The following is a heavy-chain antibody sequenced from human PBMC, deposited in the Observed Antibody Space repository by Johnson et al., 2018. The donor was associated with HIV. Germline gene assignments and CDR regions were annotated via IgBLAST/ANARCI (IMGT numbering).Heavy chain of an antibody. V-gene: IGHV3-33*08. Sequence: QVQLVESGGGVVQPGRSLRLSCAASGFTFSSYGMHWVRQAPGKGLEWVSAISYSGSSTYYADSVKGRFTISRDNSRSTVYLHMINLRADDTALYYCAREISRYYYDYAACDLWGQGTTVTVSS. CDR3: AREISRYYYDYAACDL. CDR2: ISYSGSST. J-gene: IGHJ3*01. CDR1: GFTFSSYG. D-gene: IGHD3-22*01.